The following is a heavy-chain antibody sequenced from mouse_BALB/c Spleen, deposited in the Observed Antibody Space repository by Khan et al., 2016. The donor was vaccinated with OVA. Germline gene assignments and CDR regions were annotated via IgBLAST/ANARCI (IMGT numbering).Heavy chain of an antibody. Sequence: VQLQESGPGLVAPSQSLSITCTVSGFSLSRYNIHWVRQPPGKGLEWLGMIWGGGGTDYNSTLKSRLNISKDNSKSQVFLKMNSLQTDDTAMYYWARADYRYDGYYAMDYWGQGTSVTVSS. D-gene: IGHD2-14*01. CDR2: IWGGGGT. J-gene: IGHJ4*01. CDR3: ARADYRYDGYYAMDY. V-gene: IGHV2-6-4*01. CDR1: GFSLSRYN.